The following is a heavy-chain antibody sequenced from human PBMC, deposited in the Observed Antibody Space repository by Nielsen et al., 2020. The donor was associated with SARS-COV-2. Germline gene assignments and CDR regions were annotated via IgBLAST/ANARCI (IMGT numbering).Heavy chain of an antibody. J-gene: IGHJ4*02. Sequence: GGSLRLSCAASGFTFSSYAMHWVRQAPGKGLEWVAVISYDGSNKYYADSVKGRFTISRDNSKNTLYLQMNSLRAEDTAVYYCASDSSGYRRFDYWGQGTLVTVSS. D-gene: IGHD3-22*01. CDR2: ISYDGSNK. CDR3: ASDSSGYRRFDY. V-gene: IGHV3-30-3*01. CDR1: GFTFSSYA.